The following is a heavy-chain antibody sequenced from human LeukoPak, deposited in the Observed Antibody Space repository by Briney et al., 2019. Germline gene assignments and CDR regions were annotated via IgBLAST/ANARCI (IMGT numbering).Heavy chain of an antibody. CDR3: ARDNYGGNWYFDL. J-gene: IGHJ2*01. V-gene: IGHV3-7*05. CDR1: GFTFTTYW. CDR2: INQDGIEK. D-gene: IGHD4-23*01. Sequence: PGGSLRLSCAASGFTFTTYWMSWVRQAPGKGLEWVANINQDGIEKYYVASVKGRFTISRDNAKNSMSVQMNSLRGEDTAVYYCARDNYGGNWYFDLWGRGTLVTVSS.